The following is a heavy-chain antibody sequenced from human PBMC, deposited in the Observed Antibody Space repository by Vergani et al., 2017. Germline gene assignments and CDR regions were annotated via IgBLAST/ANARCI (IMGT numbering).Heavy chain of an antibody. Sequence: QVQLVESGGGVVQPGRSLRLSCAASGFTFNQYGMHWVRQAPGKGLEWVAVTWYDGNTKQYADSVKGLFTISRDNSKSTIYLQMNILRDEDTGVYYCAGDLRLLYNPFEPWGQGTLVTVSS. J-gene: IGHJ5*02. CDR2: TWYDGNTK. V-gene: IGHV3-33*01. CDR1: GFTFNQYG. D-gene: IGHD1-14*01. CDR3: AGDLRLLYNPFEP.